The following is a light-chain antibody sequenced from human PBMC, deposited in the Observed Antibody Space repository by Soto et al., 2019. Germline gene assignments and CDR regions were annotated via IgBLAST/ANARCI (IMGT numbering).Light chain of an antibody. CDR2: GAS. J-gene: IGKJ1*01. Sequence: VVTQSADTLSLSPGEPGNLXCRASQTFSSHFVWYQQKPGEAPRLLIYGASTRAHGSPARFSGSGSVTEFTRTISSLQSEDFAVYYGQQYNNWPRTFGQGTKVDIK. CDR3: QQYNNWPRT. V-gene: IGKV3-15*01. CDR1: QTFSSH.